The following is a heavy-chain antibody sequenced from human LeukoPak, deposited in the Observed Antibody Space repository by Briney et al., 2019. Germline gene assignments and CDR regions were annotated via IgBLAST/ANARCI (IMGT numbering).Heavy chain of an antibody. V-gene: IGHV3-30*01. CDR2: ISYDGSNK. J-gene: IGHJ4*02. CDR3: ARVQWLRLLSIPAQ. D-gene: IGHD5-12*01. Sequence: GGSLRLSCAASGVTFSSYAMHWVRQAPGKGLEWGAVISYDGSNKYYADSVKGRFTISRDNSKNTLYLQMDSLRAEDTAVYYCARVQWLRLLSIPAQWGQGTLVTVPS. CDR1: GVTFSSYA.